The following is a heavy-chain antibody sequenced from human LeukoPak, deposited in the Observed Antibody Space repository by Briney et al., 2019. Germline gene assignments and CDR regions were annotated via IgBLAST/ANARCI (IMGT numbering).Heavy chain of an antibody. CDR2: VSSSGGDT. J-gene: IGHJ6*03. CDR3: AKHTSYYYYYMDV. Sequence: GGSLRLSCAASGFTFSSYAMSWVRQAPGKGLEWVSAVSSSGGDTYYADSVKGRFTISRDNSKNTLYLQMNSLRAEDTAVYYCAKHTSYYYYYMDVWGKGTTVTVSS. D-gene: IGHD3-3*01. CDR1: GFTFSSYA. V-gene: IGHV3-23*01.